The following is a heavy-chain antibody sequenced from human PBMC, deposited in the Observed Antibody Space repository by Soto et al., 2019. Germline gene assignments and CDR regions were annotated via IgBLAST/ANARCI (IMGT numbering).Heavy chain of an antibody. D-gene: IGHD3-22*01. CDR1: GGSISSYY. CDR3: ARARGAGKYYYDSSGYYRRYYFDY. V-gene: IGHV4-4*07. CDR2: IYTSGST. J-gene: IGHJ4*02. Sequence: PSETLSLTCTVSGGSISSYYWSWIRQPAGKGLEWIGRIYTSGSTNYNPSLKSRVTMSVDTSKNQFSLKLSSVTAADTAVYYCARARGAGKYYYDSSGYYRRYYFDYWGQGTLVTVSS.